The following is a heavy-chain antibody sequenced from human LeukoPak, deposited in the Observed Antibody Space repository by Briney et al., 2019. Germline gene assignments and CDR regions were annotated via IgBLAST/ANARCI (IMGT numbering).Heavy chain of an antibody. CDR3: ARVSGSRPPLPDY. D-gene: IGHD2/OR15-2a*01. J-gene: IGHJ4*02. Sequence: PSETLSLTCAAYGGSFSGYYWSWIRQPPGKGLEWIGEINHSGSTNYNPSLKSRVTISVDTSKNQFSLKLSSVTAADTAVYYCARVSGSRPPLPDYWGQGTLVTVSS. CDR1: GGSFSGYY. CDR2: INHSGST. V-gene: IGHV4-34*01.